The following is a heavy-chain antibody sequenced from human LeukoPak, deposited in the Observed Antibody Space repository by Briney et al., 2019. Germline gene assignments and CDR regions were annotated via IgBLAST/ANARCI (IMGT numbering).Heavy chain of an antibody. J-gene: IGHJ4*02. CDR2: INHSGST. Sequence: PSDTLSLTCAVYGGSISGYYWGWIRQPPGKGLEWIGEINHSGSTNYNPSLKSRDTISVDTSKNQFSLKLSSVTAADTAVYYCARRYGSSGWYSTAYFDYWGQGTLVTVSS. CDR1: GGSISGYY. D-gene: IGHD6-19*01. CDR3: ARRYGSSGWYSTAYFDY. V-gene: IGHV4-34*01.